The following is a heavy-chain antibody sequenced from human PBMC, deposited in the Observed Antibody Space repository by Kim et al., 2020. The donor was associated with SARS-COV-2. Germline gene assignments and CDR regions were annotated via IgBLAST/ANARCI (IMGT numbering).Heavy chain of an antibody. J-gene: IGHJ4*02. V-gene: IGHV1-69*13. CDR2: IIPIFGTA. CDR3: ARAGIVATIDLPFDY. D-gene: IGHD5-12*01. CDR1: GGTFSSYA. Sequence: SVKVSCKASGGTFSSYAISWVRQAPGQGLEWMGGIIPIFGTANYAQKFQGRVTITADESTSTAYMELSSLRSEDTAVYYCARAGIVATIDLPFDYWGQGTLVTVSS.